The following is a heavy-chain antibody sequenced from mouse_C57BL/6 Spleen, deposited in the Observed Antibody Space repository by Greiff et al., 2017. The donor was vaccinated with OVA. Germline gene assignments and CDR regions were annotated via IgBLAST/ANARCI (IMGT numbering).Heavy chain of an antibody. Sequence: VKLMESGAELVRPGTSVKVSCKASGYAFTNYLIEWVKQRPGQGLEWIGVINPGSGGTNYNEKFKGKATLTADKSSSTAYMQLSSLTSEDSAVYVCARSPNWERDYWGQGTTLTVSS. CDR1: GYAFTNYL. D-gene: IGHD4-1*01. CDR2: INPGSGGT. V-gene: IGHV1-54*01. J-gene: IGHJ2*01. CDR3: ARSPNWERDY.